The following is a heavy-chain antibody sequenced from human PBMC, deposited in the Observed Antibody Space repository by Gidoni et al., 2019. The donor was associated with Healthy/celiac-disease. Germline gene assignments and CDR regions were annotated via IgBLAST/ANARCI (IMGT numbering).Heavy chain of an antibody. Sequence: QVQLVQSGAEVTKRGASVKVSCKASGYTFTSYYMHWVRQAPGQGLEWMGIINPSGGSTSYAQKFQGRVTMTRDTSTSTVYMELSSLRSEDTAVYYCATRMREAAAEEPWGQGTLVTVSS. V-gene: IGHV1-46*01. D-gene: IGHD6-13*01. CDR2: INPSGGST. CDR3: ATRMREAAAEEP. J-gene: IGHJ5*02. CDR1: GYTFTSYY.